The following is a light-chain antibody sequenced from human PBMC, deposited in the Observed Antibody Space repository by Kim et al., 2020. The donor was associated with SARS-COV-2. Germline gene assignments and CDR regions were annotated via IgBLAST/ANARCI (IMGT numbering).Light chain of an antibody. CDR2: GAS. CDR1: QSVSSSY. V-gene: IGKV3-20*01. CDR3: QQYGSSPRT. J-gene: IGKJ1*01. Sequence: LAPGERATLSCRASQSVSSSYLAWYQQKPGQAPRLLICGASSRATGIPDRFSGSGSGTDFTLTISRLEPEDFAVYYCQQYGSSPRTFGQGTKREI.